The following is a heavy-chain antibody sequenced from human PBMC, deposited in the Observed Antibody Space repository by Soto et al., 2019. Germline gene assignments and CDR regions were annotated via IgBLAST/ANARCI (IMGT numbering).Heavy chain of an antibody. CDR3: ARADSSGYLHYYGMDV. J-gene: IGHJ6*02. V-gene: IGHV3-30-3*01. CDR2: ISYDGSNK. D-gene: IGHD5-12*01. CDR1: GFTFSSYA. Sequence: GGSLRLSCAASGFTFSSYAMHWVRQAPGKGLEWVAVISYDGSNKYYADSVKGRFTISRDNSKNTLYLQMNSLRAEDTAVYYCARADSSGYLHYYGMDVWGQGTTVTVSS.